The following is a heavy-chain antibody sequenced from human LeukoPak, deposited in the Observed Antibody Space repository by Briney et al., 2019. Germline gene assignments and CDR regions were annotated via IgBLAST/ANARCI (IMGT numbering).Heavy chain of an antibody. V-gene: IGHV4-59*01. CDR1: GDSISNYY. Sequence: SETLSLTCTVSGDSISNYYWSWIRQPPGKGLEWIGYIYYSGSTNYNPSLKSRVTISVDTSKNQFSLKLSSVTAADTAVYYCARAAYDSSGQLDYWGQGTLVTVSS. D-gene: IGHD3-22*01. CDR2: IYYSGST. J-gene: IGHJ4*02. CDR3: ARAAYDSSGQLDY.